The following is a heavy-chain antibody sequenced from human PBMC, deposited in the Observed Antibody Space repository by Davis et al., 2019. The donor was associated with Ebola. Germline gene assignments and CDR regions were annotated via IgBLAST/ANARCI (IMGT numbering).Heavy chain of an antibody. J-gene: IGHJ4*02. CDR2: ISYDGSNK. Sequence: PGGSLRLSCAASGFTFSSYAMHWVRQAPGKGLEWVALISYDGSNKYYADSVKGRFTISRDNSKNTLYLQMNSLRAKDTAMYYCARPRYGSGSYYAYWGQGTLVTVSS. V-gene: IGHV3-30-3*01. CDR3: ARPRYGSGSYYAY. D-gene: IGHD3-10*01. CDR1: GFTFSSYA.